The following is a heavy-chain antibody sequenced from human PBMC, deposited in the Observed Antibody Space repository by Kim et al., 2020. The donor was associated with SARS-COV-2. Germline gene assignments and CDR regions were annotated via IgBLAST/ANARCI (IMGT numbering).Heavy chain of an antibody. J-gene: IGHJ5*02. D-gene: IGHD3-10*01. CDR2: IYYSGST. CDR1: GGSISSGGYY. CDR3: ARANYYGSGSYYNYINWFDP. V-gene: IGHV4-31*03. Sequence: SETLSLTCTVSGGSISSGGYYWSWIRQHPGKGLEWIGYIYYSGSTYYNPSLKSRVTISVDTSKNQFSLKLSSVTAADTAVYYCARANYYGSGSYYNYINWFDPWGQGTLVTVSS.